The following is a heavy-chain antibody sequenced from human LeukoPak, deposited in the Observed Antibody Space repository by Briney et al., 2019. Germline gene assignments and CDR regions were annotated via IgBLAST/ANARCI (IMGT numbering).Heavy chain of an antibody. CDR1: GFTFSSYW. V-gene: IGHV3-53*01. D-gene: IGHD3-10*01. CDR3: ASRGGSGSPN. CDR2: IYSGGST. J-gene: IGHJ4*02. Sequence: GGSLRLSCAASGFTFSSYWMHWVRQAPGKGLVWVSVIYSGGSTYYADSVKGRFTISRDNSKNTLYLQMNSLRAEDTAVYYCASRGGSGSPNWGQGTLVTVSS.